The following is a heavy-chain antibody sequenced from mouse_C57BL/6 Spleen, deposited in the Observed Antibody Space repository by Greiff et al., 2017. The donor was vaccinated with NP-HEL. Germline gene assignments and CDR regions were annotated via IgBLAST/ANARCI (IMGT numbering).Heavy chain of an antibody. CDR1: GYTFTSYW. Sequence: QVQLQQPGTELVKPGASVKLSCKASGYTFTSYWMHWVKQRPGQGLEWIGNINPSNGGTTYNEKFKSKATLTVDKSSSTAYMQLSSLTSEDSAVYYCARGGYSNSAWFAYWGQGTLVTVSA. CDR2: INPSNGGT. CDR3: ARGGYSNSAWFAY. V-gene: IGHV1-53*01. D-gene: IGHD2-5*01. J-gene: IGHJ3*01.